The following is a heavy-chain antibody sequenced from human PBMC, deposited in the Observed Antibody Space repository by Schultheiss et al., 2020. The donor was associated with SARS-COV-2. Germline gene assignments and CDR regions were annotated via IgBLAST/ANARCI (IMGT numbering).Heavy chain of an antibody. V-gene: IGHV3-30-3*01. CDR3: ARPHIVATTYYYYYGMDV. CDR2: ISYDGSNK. J-gene: IGHJ6*02. D-gene: IGHD5-12*01. CDR1: GFTFSSYA. Sequence: GGSLRLSCAASGFTFSSYAMHWVRQAPGKGLEWVAVISYDGSNKYYADSVKGRFTISRDNSKNTLYLQMNSLRAEDTAVYYCARPHIVATTYYYYYGMDVWGQGTTVTVSS.